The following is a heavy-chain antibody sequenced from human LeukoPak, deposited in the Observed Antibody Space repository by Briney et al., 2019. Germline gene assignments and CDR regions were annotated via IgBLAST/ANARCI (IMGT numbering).Heavy chain of an antibody. Sequence: ASVKVSSTASGDTFTVYYMHWVRQAPGQGVEWMGWINPNSGGTNSAQKFRGRVTMTRDTSISSAYMELSRLRSDDPAVYSCARGFSPNTVARDYGGQGTLVTAS. CDR1: GDTFTVYY. D-gene: IGHD4-23*01. V-gene: IGHV1-2*02. CDR3: ARGFSPNTVARDY. CDR2: INPNSGGT. J-gene: IGHJ4*02.